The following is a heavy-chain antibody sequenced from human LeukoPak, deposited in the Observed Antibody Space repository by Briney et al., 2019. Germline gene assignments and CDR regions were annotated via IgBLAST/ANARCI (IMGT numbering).Heavy chain of an antibody. CDR1: GFTFSNVW. CDR2: IKQDGGEK. J-gene: IGHJ4*02. V-gene: IGHV3-7*03. D-gene: IGHD3-10*01. CDR3: GRYGQVPID. Sequence: GGSLRLSCAASGFTFSNVWMSCVRQAPGKGLEWVANIKQDGGEKNYVDSVKGRFTISRDNAKNSLYLQMNSLRVEDTAVYYCGRYGQVPIDWGQGTLVTVSS.